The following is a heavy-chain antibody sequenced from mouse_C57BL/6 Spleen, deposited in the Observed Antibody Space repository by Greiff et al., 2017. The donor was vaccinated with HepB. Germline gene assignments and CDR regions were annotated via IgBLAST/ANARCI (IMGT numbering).Heavy chain of an antibody. CDR2: IYPYDGDT. CDR3: DRVSNLCGRGYFDY. V-gene: IGHV1-61*01. CDR1: GYTFTNYW. J-gene: IGHJ2*01. D-gene: IGHD4-1*01. Sequence: QVQLQQPGAELVKPGSSVKLSCKASGYTFTNYWMHWVKQRPGQGLEWIGNIYPYDGDTNYNKKFKNKATLTVDKSSSTAYMQLISLTSEDSAVYYGDRVSNLCGRGYFDYWGQGTTLTVSS.